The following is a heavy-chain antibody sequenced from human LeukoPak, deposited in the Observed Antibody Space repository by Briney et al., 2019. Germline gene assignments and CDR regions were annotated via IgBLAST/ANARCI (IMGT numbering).Heavy chain of an antibody. CDR1: GGSFSGYY. Sequence: SETLSLTCAVYGGSFSGYYWSWIRQPPGKGLEWIGEINHSGSTNYNPSLKSRVTISVDTSKNQFSLKLSSVTAADTAVYYCARVPGRCFDWQNKYYFDYWGQGTLVTVSS. CDR3: ARVPGRCFDWQNKYYFDY. D-gene: IGHD3-9*01. CDR2: INHSGST. J-gene: IGHJ4*02. V-gene: IGHV4-34*01.